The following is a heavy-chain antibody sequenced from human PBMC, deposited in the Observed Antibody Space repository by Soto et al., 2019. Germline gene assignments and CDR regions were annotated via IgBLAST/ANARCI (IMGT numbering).Heavy chain of an antibody. V-gene: IGHV1-18*01. D-gene: IGHD2-8*01. CDR1: DYTCKAFD. CDR3: ARGWGKFFGVNDF. Sequence: SMKVPFTASDYTCKAFDIAWNQESAGLGLASMGCISAYGGKRDYSRKLQGRITMTADPSTSTSYMELRNLTSDDTAVYYCARGWGKFFGVNDFWGQGTLVTVSS. CDR2: ISAYGGKR. J-gene: IGHJ4*02.